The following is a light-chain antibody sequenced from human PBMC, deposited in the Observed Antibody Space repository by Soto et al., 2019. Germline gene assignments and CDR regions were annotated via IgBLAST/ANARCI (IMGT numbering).Light chain of an antibody. CDR2: DVS. V-gene: IGLV2-14*01. CDR1: SSDVGGYNY. CDR3: SSYTSRSTLVV. Sequence: QSALTQPASVSGSPGQSITISCTGTSSDVGGYNYLSWYQQHPGKAPKLMIYDVSNRPSGVSNRFSGSKSGNTASLTISGLQAEDEADYYCSSYTSRSTLVVFGGGTKLTVL. J-gene: IGLJ2*01.